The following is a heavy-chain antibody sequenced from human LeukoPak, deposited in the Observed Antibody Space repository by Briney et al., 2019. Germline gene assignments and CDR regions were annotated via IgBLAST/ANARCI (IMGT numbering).Heavy chain of an antibody. CDR2: IYYSGST. J-gene: IGHJ5*02. Sequence: SETLSLTCTLSGASISSSSYYWGWIRQPPGKGLEWIGTIYYSGSTYYNPSLKSRVTISVDTSKNQFSLKLSSVTAAGTAVYYCARDGQWLVVSLTPNWFDPWGQGTRVSVSS. V-gene: IGHV4-39*07. CDR1: GASISSSSYY. CDR3: ARDGQWLVVSLTPNWFDP. D-gene: IGHD6-19*01.